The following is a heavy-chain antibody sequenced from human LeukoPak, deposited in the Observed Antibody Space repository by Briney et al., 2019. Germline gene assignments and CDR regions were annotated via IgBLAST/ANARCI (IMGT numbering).Heavy chain of an antibody. V-gene: IGHV1-46*01. CDR1: GYTFTSYY. D-gene: IGHD6-13*01. J-gene: IGHJ4*02. CDR2: INPSGGST. Sequence: GASVKVSCKASGYTFTSYYMHWVRQAPGQGLEWMGIINPSGGSTSYAQKFQGRVTMTRDMSTSTVYMELRSLRSDDTAVYYCARMEDPAGEDYWGQGTLVTVSS. CDR3: ARMEDPAGEDY.